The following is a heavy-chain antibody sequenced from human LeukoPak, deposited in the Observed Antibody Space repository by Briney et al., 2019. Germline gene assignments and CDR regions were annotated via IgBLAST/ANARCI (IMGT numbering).Heavy chain of an antibody. D-gene: IGHD2-15*01. V-gene: IGHV4-31*03. CDR2: IYHSGSA. Sequence: SETLSLTCTVSGGSISSGGNYWSWIRQHPGKGLEWIGYIYHSGSAYYDPSLKCRVTISIDTSKSQFSLRLSTVTAADTAVYYCAKVLESGGSCFFDYWGQGILVTVSS. J-gene: IGHJ4*02. CDR3: AKVLESGGSCFFDY. CDR1: GGSISSGGNY.